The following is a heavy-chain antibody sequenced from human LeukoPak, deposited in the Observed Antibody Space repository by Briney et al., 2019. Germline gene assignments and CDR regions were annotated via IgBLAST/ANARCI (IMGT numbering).Heavy chain of an antibody. CDR3: ARDGSSSSSFDY. V-gene: IGHV3-53*01. D-gene: IGHD6-6*01. J-gene: IGHJ4*02. Sequence: GGSLRLSCAASGFTVSSNYMSWDRQAPGKGLEWVSVIYSGGSTYYADSVKGRFTISRDNSKNTLYLQMNSLRAEDTPVYYCARDGSSSSSFDYWGQGTLVTVSS. CDR1: GFTVSSNY. CDR2: IYSGGST.